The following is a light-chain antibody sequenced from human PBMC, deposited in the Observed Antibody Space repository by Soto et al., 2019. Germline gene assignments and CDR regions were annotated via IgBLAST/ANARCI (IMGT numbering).Light chain of an antibody. CDR3: CSSAPESTYV. V-gene: IGLV2-23*01. J-gene: IGLJ1*01. CDR2: RGT. CDR1: TSDVGAYDA. Sequence: QPGLAQHASELGSPGQSITISCTATTSDVGAYDADSWNQQHPGKSPQVIIYRGTKQPSGFSTRFSGSVSGNTASLTVSGLQAGDEAEYFCCSSAPESTYVFGTGTKVTVL.